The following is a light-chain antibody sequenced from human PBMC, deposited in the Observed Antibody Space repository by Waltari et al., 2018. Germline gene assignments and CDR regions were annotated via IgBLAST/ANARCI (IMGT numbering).Light chain of an antibody. V-gene: IGKV2-40*01. Sequence: DVVLTQTPLSLPVAPGEAASISCRSSQSLLDSDDGYTYLDWYLQRPGQSPQLLIYTLSCRPSGGPDRFSGSGSGTNFTLKISRVEAEDVGVYYCMQRIEFPLMTFGQGTRLEIK. CDR1: QSLLDSDDGYTY. CDR2: TLS. J-gene: IGKJ5*01. CDR3: MQRIEFPLMT.